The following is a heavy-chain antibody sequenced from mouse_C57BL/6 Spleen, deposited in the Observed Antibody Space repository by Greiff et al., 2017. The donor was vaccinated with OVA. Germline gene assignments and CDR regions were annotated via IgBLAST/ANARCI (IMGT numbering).Heavy chain of an antibody. CDR1: GFTFSDFY. CDR2: SRNKANDYTT. D-gene: IGHD2-4*01. CDR3: ARDDYDYLFAY. J-gene: IGHJ3*01. Sequence: DVKLVESGGGLVQSGRSLRLSCATSGFTFSDFYMEWVRQAPGKGLEWIAASRNKANDYTTEYSASVKGRFIVSRDTSQSILYLQMNALRAEDTAIYYCARDDYDYLFAYWGQGTLVTVSA. V-gene: IGHV7-1*01.